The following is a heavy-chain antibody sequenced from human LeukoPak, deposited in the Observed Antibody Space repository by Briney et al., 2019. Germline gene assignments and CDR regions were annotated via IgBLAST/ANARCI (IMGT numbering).Heavy chain of an antibody. V-gene: IGHV3-30*07. CDR2: LSFDETYK. CDR3: AKALEQETVIALDS. Sequence: PGGSLRLSCAASGFTFRRYAMHWVRQAPGKGLEWVAALSFDETYKFYADSVKGRFTISRDNSKNTLYLQMNGLRAEDTSIYFCAKALEQETVIALDSWGQGTLVTVSS. J-gene: IGHJ4*02. CDR1: GFTFRRYA. D-gene: IGHD6-13*01.